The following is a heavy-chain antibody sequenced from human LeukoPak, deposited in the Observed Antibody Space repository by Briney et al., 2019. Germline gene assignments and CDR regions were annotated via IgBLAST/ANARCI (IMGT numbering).Heavy chain of an antibody. V-gene: IGHV4-59*01. Sequence: SETLSLTCTVSGGSISTYYWSWIRQPPGKGLEWIGHIYYSGSTNYNPSLKSRVTISIDTSKNQFSLKLSSVTAADTAVYYCARTAYARFFDLWGRGTLVTVSS. CDR1: GGSISTYY. J-gene: IGHJ2*01. CDR2: IYYSGST. D-gene: IGHD2-21*01. CDR3: ARTAYARFFDL.